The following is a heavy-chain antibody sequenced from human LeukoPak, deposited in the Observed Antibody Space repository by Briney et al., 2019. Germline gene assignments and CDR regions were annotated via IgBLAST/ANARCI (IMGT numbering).Heavy chain of an antibody. D-gene: IGHD5-12*01. CDR2: IYTSGNT. CDR1: GDSISNYY. CDR3: MRDFQRRLPSF. J-gene: IGHJ2*01. Sequence: SETLSLTCTVSGDSISNYYWSWIRQPAGKGLEWIGRIYTSGNTDYNPSLKRRVTMSVDTSKNQFSVKLSSVTAADTAVYYCMRDFQRRLPSFWGRGTLVTVSS. V-gene: IGHV4-4*07.